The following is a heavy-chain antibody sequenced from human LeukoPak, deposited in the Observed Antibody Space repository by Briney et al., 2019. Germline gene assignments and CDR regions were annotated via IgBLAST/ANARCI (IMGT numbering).Heavy chain of an antibody. J-gene: IGHJ4*02. CDR1: GGSISSCY. D-gene: IGHD3-22*01. V-gene: IGHV4-4*07. Sequence: SETLSLTCTVSGGSISSCYWTWIRQPPGKGLEWIGRIFSSGSTNYNPSLTTRVTMSVDTSKNQFSLKLSSVTAPDTAVHYCARVDSSGYYIDYWGQGTLVTVSS. CDR3: ARVDSSGYYIDY. CDR2: IFSSGST.